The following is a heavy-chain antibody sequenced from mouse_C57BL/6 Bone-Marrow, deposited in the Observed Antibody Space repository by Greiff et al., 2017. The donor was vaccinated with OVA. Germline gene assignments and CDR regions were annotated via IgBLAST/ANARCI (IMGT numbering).Heavy chain of an antibody. J-gene: IGHJ2*01. CDR2: ISNLAYSI. CDR3: ERDRWDCSMGY. Sequence: EVKLMESGGGLVQPGGSLKLSCAASGFTFSDYGMAWVRQAPRKGPEWVAFISNLAYSIYYADTVTGRFTISRENAKNTLYLDMSSLRSEDTDMYDGERDRWDCSMGYWGQGTTLTVSS. CDR1: GFTFSDYG. D-gene: IGHD3-3*01. V-gene: IGHV5-15*01.